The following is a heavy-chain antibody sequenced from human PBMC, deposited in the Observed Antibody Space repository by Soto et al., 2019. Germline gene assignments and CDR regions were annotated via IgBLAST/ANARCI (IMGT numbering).Heavy chain of an antibody. CDR1: GFTFSNYA. Sequence: EVQLLESGGGLVQPGGSLRLSCAAYGFTFSNYAMSWVRQAPGKGLEWVSAISGSGGSTYYADSVRGRFTISRDNSKNTLYLQMNSLRADDTAVYYCAKYGYCSGGSCTYWYFDLWGRGTLVTVSS. V-gene: IGHV3-23*01. CDR2: ISGSGGST. D-gene: IGHD2-15*01. CDR3: AKYGYCSGGSCTYWYFDL. J-gene: IGHJ2*01.